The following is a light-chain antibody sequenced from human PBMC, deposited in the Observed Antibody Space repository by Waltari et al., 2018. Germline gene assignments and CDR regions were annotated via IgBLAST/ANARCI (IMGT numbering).Light chain of an antibody. CDR3: QVWDTSSDHLWV. CDR1: NIGSKN. CDR2: YDA. J-gene: IGLJ3*02. V-gene: IGLV3-21*04. Sequence: SYVLTQPPSVSVAPGKTAWITCGGNNIGSKNVHRYQQKPGRAPVLVIHYDADRPSGIPERFSGSNSANTATLTISRVEAGDEADYYCQVWDTSSDHLWVFGGGTKLTVL.